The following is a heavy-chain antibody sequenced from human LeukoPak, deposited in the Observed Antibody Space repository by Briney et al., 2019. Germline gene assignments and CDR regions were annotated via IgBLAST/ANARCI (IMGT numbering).Heavy chain of an antibody. V-gene: IGHV3-64*04. CDR1: GFTFSNYA. Sequence: GGSLRLSCSASGFTFSNYAMHWVRQAPGKGLEYLSAINSNGNTTYYAASVKGRFTTSRDNAKNTFYLQMNSLRVEDTAVYYCLLIILGGSSQHWGQGTLVTVSS. D-gene: IGHD3-3*02. CDR2: INSNGNTT. CDR3: LLIILGGSSQH. J-gene: IGHJ1*01.